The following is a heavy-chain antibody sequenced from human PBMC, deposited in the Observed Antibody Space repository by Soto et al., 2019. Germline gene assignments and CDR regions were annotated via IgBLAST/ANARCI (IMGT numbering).Heavy chain of an antibody. J-gene: IGHJ4*02. D-gene: IGHD2-2*01. CDR3: AREGSLDCSSTSCYSARFDY. CDR2: IWYDGSNK. Sequence: GGSLRLSCAASGFTFSSYGMHWVRQAPGKGLEWVAVIWYDGSNKYYADSVKGRFTISRDNSKNTLYLQMNSLRAEDTAVYYCAREGSLDCSSTSCYSARFDYWGQGTLVTVSS. CDR1: GFTFSSYG. V-gene: IGHV3-33*01.